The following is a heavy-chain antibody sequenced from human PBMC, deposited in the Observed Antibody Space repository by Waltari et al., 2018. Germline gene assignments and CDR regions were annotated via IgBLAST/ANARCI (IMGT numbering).Heavy chain of an antibody. CDR2: IFYSGST. CDR1: DGSISSSNYY. CDR3: ARHDLWRDWFDP. J-gene: IGHJ5*02. D-gene: IGHD3-10*01. Sequence: QLQLQESGPGLVTPSETLSLTCSVSDGSISSSNYYWGWTRQPPGKGLEWIGSIFYSGSTYYNPSLKSRVSISVDTSKNQFSLRLNSVTAADTSIYYCARHDLWRDWFDPWGQGTLVTVSS. V-gene: IGHV4-39*01.